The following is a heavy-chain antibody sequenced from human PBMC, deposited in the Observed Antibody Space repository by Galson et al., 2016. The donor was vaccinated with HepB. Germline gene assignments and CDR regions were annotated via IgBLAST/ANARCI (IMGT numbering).Heavy chain of an antibody. CDR3: VRRREKDY. J-gene: IGHJ4*02. Sequence: SLRLSCAASGFPFSGYAMHWVRQAPGKGLEWVAVISADGSDQYYADSVKGRFTISRDNSKNTLYLQMNSLRAEDTAVYYCVRRREKDYWGQGTLVTVSS. CDR2: ISADGSDQ. CDR1: GFPFSGYA. V-gene: IGHV3-30*04. D-gene: IGHD1-26*01.